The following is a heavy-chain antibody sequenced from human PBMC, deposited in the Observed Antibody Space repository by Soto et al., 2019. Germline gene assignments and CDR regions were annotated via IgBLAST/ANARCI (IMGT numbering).Heavy chain of an antibody. CDR2: MNPNSGNT. Sequence: ASVKVSCKASGYTFTSYDINWVRQATGQGLEWMGWMNPNSGNTGYAQKFQGRVTMTRNTSISTAYMELSSLRSEDTAVYYCARGRGFYSSGWYYAFDMWGQGTMVTVS. V-gene: IGHV1-8*01. CDR1: GYTFTSYD. CDR3: ARGRGFYSSGWYYAFDM. D-gene: IGHD6-19*01. J-gene: IGHJ3*02.